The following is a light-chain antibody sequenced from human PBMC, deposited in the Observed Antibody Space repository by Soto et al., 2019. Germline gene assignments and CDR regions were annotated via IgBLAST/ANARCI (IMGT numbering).Light chain of an antibody. V-gene: IGKV3-20*01. Sequence: EIVLTQSPGSLSLSPGERATLSCRASQSVDSTFFAWYQKKPGQAPRLLMYGVSKRATGIPDRFSGSGSGTDFTLTISRLEPEDFPVYYCQQYMSSVTFGQGTRVEIK. J-gene: IGKJ1*01. CDR1: QSVDSTF. CDR2: GVS. CDR3: QQYMSSVT.